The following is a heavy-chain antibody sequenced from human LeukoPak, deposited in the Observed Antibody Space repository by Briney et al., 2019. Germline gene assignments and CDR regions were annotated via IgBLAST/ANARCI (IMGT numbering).Heavy chain of an antibody. CDR2: IIPIFGTA. V-gene: IGHV1-69*13. CDR3: ARDPLGNDAFDI. D-gene: IGHD7-27*01. J-gene: IGHJ3*02. CDR1: GGTFSSYT. Sequence: SVKVSCKASGGTFSSYTISWVRQAPGQGLEWMGGIIPIFGTANYAQKFQGRVTITADESTSTAYMELSSLRSEDTAVYYCARDPLGNDAFDIWGQGTMVTVSS.